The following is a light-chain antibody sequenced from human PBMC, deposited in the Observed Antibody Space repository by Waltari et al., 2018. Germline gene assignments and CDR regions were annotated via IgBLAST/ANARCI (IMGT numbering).Light chain of an antibody. V-gene: IGLV2-14*01. CDR3: SSYTNSSTWV. Sequence: QSALTQPASVSESPGQSVTISCTGTSSDIGNYNHVSWYQQHPGKAPKPIIFEVYDRPAGVSDRLSASKSANTASLTISGLQAEDEAGYYCSSYTNSSTWVFGGGTSLTVL. CDR1: SSDIGNYNH. J-gene: IGLJ3*02. CDR2: EVY.